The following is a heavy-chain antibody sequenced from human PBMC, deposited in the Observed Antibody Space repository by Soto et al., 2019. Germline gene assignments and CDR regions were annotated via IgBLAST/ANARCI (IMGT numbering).Heavy chain of an antibody. CDR2: MWQDGKFK. J-gene: IGHJ6*02. CDR3: VRDPGSDGPMDA. V-gene: IGHV3-33*01. CDR1: GFTFRRFG. Sequence: GGSLRLSCTVSGFTFRRFGIHWVRQAPGKGLEWVAVMWQDGKFKYFADVVKGRFTISRDSSNTLSLQMNSLRAEDSAVYHCVRDPGSDGPMDAWGRGTTVTVSS.